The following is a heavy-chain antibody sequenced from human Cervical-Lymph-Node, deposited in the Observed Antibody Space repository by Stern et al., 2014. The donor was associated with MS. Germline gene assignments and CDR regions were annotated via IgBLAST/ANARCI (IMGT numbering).Heavy chain of an antibody. CDR2: VSYDGTQR. D-gene: IGHD3-10*01. CDR1: GFTFSTYA. Sequence: QDQLVQSGGGVVQPGRSLSLSCVVSGFTFSTYAMHWVRQAPGKGLEWVAFVSYDGTQRNSTDSVKARFTISRDNSKNTLYLHMNSLRDEDTAVYFCARGGRGVGLEYWGQGALVTVSS. J-gene: IGHJ4*02. V-gene: IGHV3-30-3*01. CDR3: ARGGRGVGLEY.